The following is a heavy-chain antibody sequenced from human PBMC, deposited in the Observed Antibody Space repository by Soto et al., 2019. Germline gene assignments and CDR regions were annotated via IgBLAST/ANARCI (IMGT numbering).Heavy chain of an antibody. D-gene: IGHD2-21*01. CDR1: GYTFSSYG. V-gene: IGHV1-18*01. CDR2: ISANSGDT. Sequence: QVQLVQSGAEVKEPGASVRVSCKASGYTFSSYGFSWVRQAPGQGLEWVAWISANSGDTNSAQKFQGRVTLTTDTSTSTAYMDLRSLTSDDTAIYYCARDVRDSCGGPSCIYLDFWGQGTLVTVSS. J-gene: IGHJ4*02. CDR3: ARDVRDSCGGPSCIYLDF.